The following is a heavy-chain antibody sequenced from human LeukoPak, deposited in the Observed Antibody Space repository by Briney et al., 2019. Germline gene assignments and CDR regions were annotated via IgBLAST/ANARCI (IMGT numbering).Heavy chain of an antibody. CDR3: ARSDCWYLGLDY. J-gene: IGHJ4*02. V-gene: IGHV1-2*02. CDR2: IDRNSGGT. Sequence: ASVRVSCKTSGFFFSAYQMHWLRQAPGHGLEWMGWIDRNSGGTNIAQKFQGRVTMTRDTSMSTVYMEVTGLTSDDTAIYFCARSDCWYLGLDYWGQGTLVTVCS. D-gene: IGHD2-21*02. CDR1: GFFFSAYQ.